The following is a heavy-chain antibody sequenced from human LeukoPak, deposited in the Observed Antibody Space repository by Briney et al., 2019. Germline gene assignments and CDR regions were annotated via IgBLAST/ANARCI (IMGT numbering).Heavy chain of an antibody. D-gene: IGHD3-22*01. CDR1: GFVFSSYA. Sequence: GGSLRLSCEASGFVFSSYAMHWVRRAPGKGLEWVAVISYDGNNKHYADSVKGRFSISRDNSKNTLYLQMNSLRAEDTAIYYCVRGGYYFDSSGYESLVYWGQGTLVTVSS. CDR3: VRGGYYFDSSGYESLVY. J-gene: IGHJ4*02. V-gene: IGHV3-30-3*01. CDR2: ISYDGNNK.